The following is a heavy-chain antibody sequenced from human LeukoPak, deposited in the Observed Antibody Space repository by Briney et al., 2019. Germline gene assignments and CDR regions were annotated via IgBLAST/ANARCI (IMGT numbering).Heavy chain of an antibody. CDR1: GFTVSSNY. V-gene: IGHV3-66*01. Sequence: GGSLRLSCAASGFTVSSNYMSWVRRAPGKGLEWVSVIYSGGSTYYADSVKGRFTISRDNSKNTLYLQMNSLRAEDTAVYYCARDRTSYYYDAFDIWGQGTMVTVSS. J-gene: IGHJ3*02. CDR3: ARDRTSYYYDAFDI. D-gene: IGHD3-10*01. CDR2: IYSGGST.